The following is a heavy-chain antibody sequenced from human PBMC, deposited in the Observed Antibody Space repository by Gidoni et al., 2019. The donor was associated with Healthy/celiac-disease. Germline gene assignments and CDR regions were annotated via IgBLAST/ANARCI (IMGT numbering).Heavy chain of an antibody. CDR1: GVTVSSPY. Sequence: EVRLVESGGGLVQPGGSLRLYYAGSGVTVSSPYMRWVSQAPGKGLAWVSVIYSGGSTYYADSVKGRFTISRHNSKNTLYLQMNSLRAEDTSVYYCARSCSGGSCYPSEGWFDPWGQGTLVTVSS. CDR3: ARSCSGGSCYPSEGWFDP. CDR2: IYSGGST. V-gene: IGHV3-53*04. J-gene: IGHJ5*02. D-gene: IGHD2-15*01.